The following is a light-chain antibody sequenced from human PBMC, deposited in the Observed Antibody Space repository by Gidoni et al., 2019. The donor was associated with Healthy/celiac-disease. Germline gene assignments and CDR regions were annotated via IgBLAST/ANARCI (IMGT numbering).Light chain of an antibody. J-gene: IGLJ7*01. V-gene: IGLV1-47*01. CDR2: RNN. CDR3: AAWDDSQSGAV. CDR1: SSNIGSNY. Sequence: QSVLPQPPSASGTPGQRVTISCSGSSSNIGSNYVYWYQQLPGTAPKLLIYRNNQRPSGVPDRFSGSKSGTSASLAISGLRSEDEADYYCAAWDDSQSGAVFGGGTQLTVL.